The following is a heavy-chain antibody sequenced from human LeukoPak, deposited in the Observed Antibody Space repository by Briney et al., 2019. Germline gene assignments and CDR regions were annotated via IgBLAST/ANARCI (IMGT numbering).Heavy chain of an antibody. CDR2: IYYSGST. V-gene: IGHV4-39*07. J-gene: IGHJ4*02. Sequence: SETLSLTCTVSGGSIGSSSYYWGWIRQPPGKGLEWIGSIYYSGSTYYNPSLKSRVTISVDTSKNQFSLKLSSVTAADTAVYYCARVEYSSGWPFDYWGQGTLVTVSS. D-gene: IGHD6-19*01. CDR3: ARVEYSSGWPFDY. CDR1: GGSIGSSSYY.